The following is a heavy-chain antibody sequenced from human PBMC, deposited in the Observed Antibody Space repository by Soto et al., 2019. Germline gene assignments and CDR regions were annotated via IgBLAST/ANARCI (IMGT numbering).Heavy chain of an antibody. CDR3: ARSRPSIAARNYYYGMDV. J-gene: IGHJ6*02. D-gene: IGHD6-6*01. V-gene: IGHV3-30-3*01. CDR2: ISYDGSNK. Sequence: GGSLRLSCAASGFTFSSYAMHWVRQAPGKGLEWVAVISYDGSNKYYADSVKGRFTISRDNSKNTLYLQMNSLRAEDTAVYYCARSRPSIAARNYYYGMDVWGQGTTVTVSS. CDR1: GFTFSSYA.